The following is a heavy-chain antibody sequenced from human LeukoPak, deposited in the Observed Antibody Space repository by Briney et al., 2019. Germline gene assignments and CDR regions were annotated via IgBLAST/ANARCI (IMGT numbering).Heavy chain of an antibody. V-gene: IGHV4-59*08. CDR3: ARRLGGTSTGFDY. D-gene: IGHD2-2*01. CDR1: GGSISSYY. J-gene: IGHJ4*02. Sequence: SETLSLTCTVSGGSISSYYWSWIRQPPGKGLEWIGSIHYSGSITYNPSLKSRVTISVDTSKNQFSLKLSSVTAADTAVYYCARRLGGTSTGFDYWGQETLVTVLS. CDR2: IHYSGSI.